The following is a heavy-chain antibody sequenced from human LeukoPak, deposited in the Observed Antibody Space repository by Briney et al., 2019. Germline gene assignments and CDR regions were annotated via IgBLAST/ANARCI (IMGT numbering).Heavy chain of an antibody. CDR2: INTNTGNP. Sequence: GASVKVSCKASGYTFTSYGMNWVRQAPGQGLEWMGWINTNTGNPTFAQGFTGRFVFSLDTSVSTAYLQINSLKAEDTAVYYCAGGNLGYCSSTSCYTGRWYFDYWGQGTLVTVSS. D-gene: IGHD2-2*02. V-gene: IGHV7-4-1*02. CDR1: GYTFTSYG. CDR3: AGGNLGYCSSTSCYTGRWYFDY. J-gene: IGHJ4*02.